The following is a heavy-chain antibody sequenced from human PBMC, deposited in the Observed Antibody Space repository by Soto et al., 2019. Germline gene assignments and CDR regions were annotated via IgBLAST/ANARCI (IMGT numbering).Heavy chain of an antibody. CDR1: GGSFSGYY. J-gene: IGHJ4*02. CDR3: ARATLRLGRLVRY. V-gene: IGHV4-34*01. CDR2: INHSGST. D-gene: IGHD1-26*01. Sequence: SETLSLTCAVYGGSFSGYYWSWIRQPPGKGLEWIGEINHSGSTNYNPSPKSRVTISVDTSKNQFSLKLSSVTAADTAVYYCARATLRLGRLVRYWGQGTLVTVSS.